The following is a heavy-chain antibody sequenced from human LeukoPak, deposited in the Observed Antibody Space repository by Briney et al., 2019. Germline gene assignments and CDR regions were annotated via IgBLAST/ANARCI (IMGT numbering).Heavy chain of an antibody. V-gene: IGHV4-34*01. J-gene: IGHJ4*02. CDR3: ARDARHSIAAAGNAIDY. CDR2: INHSGST. D-gene: IGHD6-13*01. Sequence: SETLSLTCAVYGGSFSGYYWSWIRQPPGKGLEWIGEINHSGSTNYNPSLKSRVTISVDTSKNQFSLKLSSVTAADTAVYYCARDARHSIAAAGNAIDYWGQGTLVTVSS. CDR1: GGSFSGYY.